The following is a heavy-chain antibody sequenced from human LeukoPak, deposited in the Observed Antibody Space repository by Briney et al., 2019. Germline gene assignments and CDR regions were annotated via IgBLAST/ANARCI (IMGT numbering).Heavy chain of an antibody. CDR3: ARADDTSGYYY. D-gene: IGHD3-22*01. V-gene: IGHV3-66*01. J-gene: IGHJ4*02. CDR2: IYSGGST. CDR1: GFTVSSNY. Sequence: GGSLRLSCAASGFTVSSNYMSWVRQAPGKGLEWVSIIYSGGSTYYADSVKGRFTISRDNSKNTLYLQMNSLRAEDTAVYCCARADDTSGYYYWGQGTLVTVSS.